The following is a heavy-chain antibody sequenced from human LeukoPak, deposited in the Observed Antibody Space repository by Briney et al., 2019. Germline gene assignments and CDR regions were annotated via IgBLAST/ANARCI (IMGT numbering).Heavy chain of an antibody. CDR1: GGSFSGYY. J-gene: IGHJ4*02. Sequence: SETLSLTCAVYGGSFSGYYWSWIRQPPGKGLEWIGEINHSGSANYNPSLKSRVTISVDTSKNQFSLKLSSVTAADTAVYYCARGHGVWRSPKFDYWGQGTLVTVSS. CDR3: ARGHGVWRSPKFDY. V-gene: IGHV4-34*01. CDR2: INHSGSA. D-gene: IGHD3-10*01.